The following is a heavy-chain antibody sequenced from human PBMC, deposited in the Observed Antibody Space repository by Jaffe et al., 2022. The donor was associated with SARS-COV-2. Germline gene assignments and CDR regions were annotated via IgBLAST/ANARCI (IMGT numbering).Heavy chain of an antibody. J-gene: IGHJ5*02. D-gene: IGHD6-13*01. CDR2: IHPGDSDG. CDR3: ARLGCSGSSCYDSWSDP. V-gene: IGHV5-51*01. CDR1: GYDFGTFW. Sequence: EVQLVQSGAEVKKPGESLKISCKGSGYDFGTFWIGWVRQRSGEGLEWMGIIHPGDSDGKYSPSLQGQVTISADKSTSSVYLQWRSLKVSDSATYYCARLGCSGSSCYDSWSDPWGQGTRVTVSS.